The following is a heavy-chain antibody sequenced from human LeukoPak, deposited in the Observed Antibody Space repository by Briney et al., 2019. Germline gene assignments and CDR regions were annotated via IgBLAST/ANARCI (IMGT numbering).Heavy chain of an antibody. V-gene: IGHV3-23*01. J-gene: IGHJ5*02. CDR3: AKSIAGSFDP. CDR1: GFPFSSYD. CDR2: ISGSGGST. D-gene: IGHD6-6*01. Sequence: GGSLRLSCVASGFPFSSYDMGWVRQAPGKGLEWVSAISGSGGSTYYADSVKGRFTISRDNSKNTLYLQMNSLRAEDTAVYYCAKSIAGSFDPWGQGTLVTVSS.